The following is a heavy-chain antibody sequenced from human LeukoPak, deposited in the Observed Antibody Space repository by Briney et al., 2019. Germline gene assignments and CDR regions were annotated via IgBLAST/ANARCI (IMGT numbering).Heavy chain of an antibody. CDR2: ISYDGSNK. J-gene: IGHJ4*02. CDR1: GFTFSSYA. Sequence: PGRSLRLSCAASGFTFSSYAMHWVRQAPGKGLEWVAVISYDGSNKYYADSVKGRFTISRDNSKNTLYLQMNSLRAEDTAVYYCARDQSPLGPLDYWGQGTLVTVSS. CDR3: ARDQSPLGPLDY. V-gene: IGHV3-30-3*01.